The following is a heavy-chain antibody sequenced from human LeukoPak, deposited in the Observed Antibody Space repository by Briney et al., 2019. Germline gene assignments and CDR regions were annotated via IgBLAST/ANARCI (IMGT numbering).Heavy chain of an antibody. CDR3: ARESSGYSSSWFPDAFDI. CDR2: IKQDGSEK. CDR1: GFTFSSYW. D-gene: IGHD6-13*01. Sequence: GGSLRLSCAASGFTFSSYWMSWVRQAPGKGLGWVANIKQDGSEKYYVDSVKGRFTISRDNAKNSLYLQMNSLRAEDTAVYYCARESSGYSSSWFPDAFDIWGQGTMVTVSS. J-gene: IGHJ3*02. V-gene: IGHV3-7*01.